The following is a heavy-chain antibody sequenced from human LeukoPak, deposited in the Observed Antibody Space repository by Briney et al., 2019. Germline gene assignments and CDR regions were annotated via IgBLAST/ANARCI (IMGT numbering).Heavy chain of an antibody. Sequence: PGGSLRLSCAASGFTFSSYGTHWVRQAPGKGLEWVAFIRYDGSNKYYADSVKGRFTISRDNSKNTLYLQMNSLRAEDTAVYYCAKGQQWLGELDYWGQGTLVTVSS. CDR3: AKGQQWLGELDY. CDR2: IRYDGSNK. CDR1: GFTFSSYG. D-gene: IGHD6-19*01. J-gene: IGHJ4*02. V-gene: IGHV3-30*02.